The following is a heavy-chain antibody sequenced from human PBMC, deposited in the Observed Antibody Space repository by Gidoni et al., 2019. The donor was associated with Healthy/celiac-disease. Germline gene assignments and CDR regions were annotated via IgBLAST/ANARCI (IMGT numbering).Heavy chain of an antibody. V-gene: IGHV4-34*01. Sequence: QVQLQQWGAGLLKPSETLSLTCAVYGGSFSGYYWSWIRQPPGKGLAWIGEINHSGSTNYNPSLKSRVTISVDTSKNQFSLKLSSVTAADTAVYYCARGPVVAATRGKPKYYYYGMDVWGQGTTVTVSS. CDR1: GGSFSGYY. D-gene: IGHD2-15*01. CDR3: ARGPVVAATRGKPKYYYYGMDV. J-gene: IGHJ6*02. CDR2: INHSGST.